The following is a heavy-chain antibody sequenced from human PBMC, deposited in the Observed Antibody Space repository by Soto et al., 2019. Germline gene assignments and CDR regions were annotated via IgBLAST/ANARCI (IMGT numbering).Heavy chain of an antibody. J-gene: IGHJ6*02. CDR2: IIPIFGTA. D-gene: IGHD3-3*01. CDR1: GGTFSSYA. V-gene: IGHV1-69*06. CDR3: ARDWSIFGVVTPFYYYYYGMDV. Sequence: SMKVSCKASGGTFSSYAISWVRQAPGQGLEWMGGIIPIFGTANYAQKFQGRVTITADKSTSTAYTELSSLRSEDTAVYYCARDWSIFGVVTPFYYYYYGMDVWGQGTTVTVSS.